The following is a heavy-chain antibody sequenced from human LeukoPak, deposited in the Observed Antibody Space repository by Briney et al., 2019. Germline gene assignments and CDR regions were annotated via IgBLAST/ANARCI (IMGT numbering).Heavy chain of an antibody. CDR1: GFTFSSYS. Sequence: PGGSLRLSCAASGFTFSSYSMNWVRQAPGKGLEWVSSISSSSSYIYYADSVKGRFTISRDNSKNTLYLQMNSLRAEDTAVYYCAKREGYTYGYVNYWDQGTLVTVSS. CDR3: AKREGYTYGYVNY. D-gene: IGHD5-18*01. CDR2: ISSSSSYI. V-gene: IGHV3-21*04. J-gene: IGHJ4*02.